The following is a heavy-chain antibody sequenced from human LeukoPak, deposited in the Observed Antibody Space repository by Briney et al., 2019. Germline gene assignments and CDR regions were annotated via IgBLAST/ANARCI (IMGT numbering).Heavy chain of an antibody. CDR1: GGSISSYY. J-gene: IGHJ6*02. V-gene: IGHV4-4*07. D-gene: IGHD6-19*01. CDR2: IYTSGST. CDR3: ARGIAVAGTLHNYYYYGMDV. Sequence: PSETLSLTCTASGGSISSYYWSWIRQPAGKGLEWIGRIYTSGSTNYNPSLKSRVTMSVDTSKNQFSLKLSSVTAADTAVYYCARGIAVAGTLHNYYYYGMDVWGQGTTVTVSS.